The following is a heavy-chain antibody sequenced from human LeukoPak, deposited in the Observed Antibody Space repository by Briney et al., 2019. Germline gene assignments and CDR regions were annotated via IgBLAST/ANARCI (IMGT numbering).Heavy chain of an antibody. CDR2: ISAYNGNT. Sequence: ASVKVSCKVSGYTLTELSMHWVRQAPGQGLEWMGWISAYNGNTNYAQKLQGRVTMTTDTSTSTAYMELRSLRSDDTAVYYCARDITIFGVVIPGYWGQGTLVTVSS. J-gene: IGHJ4*02. V-gene: IGHV1-18*01. CDR3: ARDITIFGVVIPGY. D-gene: IGHD3-3*01. CDR1: GYTLTELS.